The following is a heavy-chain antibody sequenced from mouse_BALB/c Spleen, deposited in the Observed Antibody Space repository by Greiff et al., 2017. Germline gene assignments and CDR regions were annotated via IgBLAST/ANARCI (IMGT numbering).Heavy chain of an antibody. CDR2: ISSGGST. Sequence: DVMLVESGGGLVKPGGSLKLSCAASGFTFSSYAMSWVRQTPEKRLEWVASISSGGSTYYPDSVKGRFTISRDNARNILYLQMSSLRSEDTAMYYCARGGRNSYYFDYWGQGTTLTVSS. CDR3: ARGGRNSYYFDY. J-gene: IGHJ2*01. CDR1: GFTFSSYA. D-gene: IGHD2-1*01. V-gene: IGHV5-6-5*01.